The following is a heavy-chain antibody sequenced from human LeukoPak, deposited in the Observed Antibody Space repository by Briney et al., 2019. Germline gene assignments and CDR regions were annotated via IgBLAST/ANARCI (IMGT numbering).Heavy chain of an antibody. CDR2: ISAYNGNT. CDR3: ARGARCLEWLFQPFDY. Sequence: ASVKVSCKASGYTFTSYGISWVRQAPGQGLEWMGWISAYNGNTNYAQKLQGRVTMTTDTSTSTAYMELRSLRSDDTAVYYCARGARCLEWLFQPFDYWGQGTLVTVSS. D-gene: IGHD3-3*01. J-gene: IGHJ4*02. V-gene: IGHV1-18*01. CDR1: GYTFTSYG.